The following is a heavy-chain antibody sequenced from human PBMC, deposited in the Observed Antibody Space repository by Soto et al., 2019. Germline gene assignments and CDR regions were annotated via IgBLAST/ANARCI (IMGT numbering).Heavy chain of an antibody. CDR3: ARAHSSSWFEYYYYYGMDV. CDR2: INPNSGGT. J-gene: IGHJ6*02. D-gene: IGHD6-13*01. Sequence: ASVSVSCKXSGYTFTGYYMHWVRQAPGQGLEWMGWINPNSGGTNYAQKFQGRVTMTRDTSISTAYMELSRLRYDDTAVYYCARAHSSSWFEYYYYYGMDVWGQGTTVTVSS. CDR1: GYTFTGYY. V-gene: IGHV1-2*02.